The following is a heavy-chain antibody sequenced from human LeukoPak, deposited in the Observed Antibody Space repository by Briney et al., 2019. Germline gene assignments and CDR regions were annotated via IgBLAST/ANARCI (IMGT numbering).Heavy chain of an antibody. CDR1: GFTFDDYA. V-gene: IGHV3-21*01. J-gene: IGHJ5*02. D-gene: IGHD5-18*01. Sequence: GGSLRLSCAASGFTFDDYAMNWVRQAPGKGLEWVSSISSSSSYIYYADSVKGRFTISRDNAKNSLYLQMNSLRTDDTAVYYCARARSSGYSYGYGCWFDPWGQGTLVTVSS. CDR2: ISSSSSYI. CDR3: ARARSSGYSYGYGCWFDP.